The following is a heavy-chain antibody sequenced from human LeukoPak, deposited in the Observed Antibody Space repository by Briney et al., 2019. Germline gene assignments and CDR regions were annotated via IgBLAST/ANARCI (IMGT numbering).Heavy chain of an antibody. V-gene: IGHV3-74*01. CDR3: TRATAVAFDY. J-gene: IGHJ4*02. CDR2: INPDGTST. Sequence: GGSLRLSCAASGFTFSTYWMHWVRQAPGKGLVSVSRINPDGTSTRNADSVKGRFTIYRDNAKNKVYLQVNSLRAEDTAVYYCTRATAVAFDYWGQGTLVTV. D-gene: IGHD6-19*01. CDR1: GFTFSTYW.